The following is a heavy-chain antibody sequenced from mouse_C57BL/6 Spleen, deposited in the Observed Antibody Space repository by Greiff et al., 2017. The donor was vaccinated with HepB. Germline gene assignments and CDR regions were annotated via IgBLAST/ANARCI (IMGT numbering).Heavy chain of an antibody. V-gene: IGHV1-50*01. J-gene: IGHJ3*01. CDR2: IDPSDSYT. D-gene: IGHD1-1*01. Sequence: QVQLQQPGAELVKPGASVKLSCKASGYTFTSYWMQWVKQRPGQGLEWIGEIDPSDSYTNYNQKFKGKATLTVDTSSSTAYMQLSSLTSEDSAVYYCARSGDYGSRCLAYWGQGTLVTVSA. CDR1: GYTFTSYW. CDR3: ARSGDYGSRCLAY.